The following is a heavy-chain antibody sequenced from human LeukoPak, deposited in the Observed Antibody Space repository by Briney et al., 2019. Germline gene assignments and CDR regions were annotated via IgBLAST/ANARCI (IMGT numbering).Heavy chain of an antibody. CDR2: IYYSGST. CDR3: ARDGATMVRGPYYFDY. J-gene: IGHJ4*02. CDR1: GGSISNYY. D-gene: IGHD3-10*01. Sequence: PSQTLSLTCTVSGGSISNYYWSWIRQPPGKGLEWIGYIYYSGSTNYNPSLKSRVTISVDTSKNQFSLKLSSVTAADTAVYYCARDGATMVRGPYYFDYWGQGTLVTVSS. V-gene: IGHV4-59*01.